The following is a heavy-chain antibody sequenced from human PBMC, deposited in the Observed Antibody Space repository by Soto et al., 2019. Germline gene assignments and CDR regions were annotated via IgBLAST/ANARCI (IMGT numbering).Heavy chain of an antibody. J-gene: IGHJ4*02. CDR3: ARVIMVRGVTYFDY. D-gene: IGHD3-10*01. Sequence: SVKVSCKASGCTFSSYAISWVRQAPGQGLEWMGGIIPIFGTANYAQKFQGRVTITADESTSTAYMELSSLRSEDTAVYYCARVIMVRGVTYFDYWGQGTLVTVSS. CDR2: IIPIFGTA. V-gene: IGHV1-69*13. CDR1: GCTFSSYA.